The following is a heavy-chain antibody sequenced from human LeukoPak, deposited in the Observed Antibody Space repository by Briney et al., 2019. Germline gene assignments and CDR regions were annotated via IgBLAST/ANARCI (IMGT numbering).Heavy chain of an antibody. J-gene: IGHJ5*02. V-gene: IGHV4-59*10. CDR2: IYTSGST. Sequence: KTSETLSLTCAVYGGSFSGYYWSWIRQPAGKGLEWIGRIYTSGSTNYNPSLKSRVTISVDTSKNQFSLKLSSVTAADTAVYYCARGSGGSSGWYGSFRFDPWGQGTLVTVSS. CDR3: ARGSGGSSGWYGSFRFDP. D-gene: IGHD6-19*01. CDR1: GGSFSGYY.